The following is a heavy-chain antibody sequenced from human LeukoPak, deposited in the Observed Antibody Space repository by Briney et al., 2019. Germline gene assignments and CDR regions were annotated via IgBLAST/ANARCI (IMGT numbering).Heavy chain of an antibody. D-gene: IGHD3-10*01. Sequence: GGSLRLSCAASGFTFDDYAMHWVRQAPGKGLEWVSGISWNSGSLGYADSVKGRFTISRDNAKNSLYLQMNSLRAEDTALYYCAKTDGGVISPFDYWGQGTLVTVSS. CDR1: GFTFDDYA. J-gene: IGHJ4*02. CDR2: ISWNSGSL. CDR3: AKTDGGVISPFDY. V-gene: IGHV3-9*01.